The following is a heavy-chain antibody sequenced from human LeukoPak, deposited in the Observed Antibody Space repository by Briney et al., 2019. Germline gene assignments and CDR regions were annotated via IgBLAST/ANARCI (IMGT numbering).Heavy chain of an antibody. CDR3: ARDVSSSTRAFDI. Sequence: GGSLRLSCAASGFALSTYEMTWVRQAPGKGLEWVSFISSSTSHTFYADSVKGRFTIFRDTAKNSLYLQMNNLRGEDTAVYYCARDVSSSTRAFDIWGQETMVGV. D-gene: IGHD2-15*01. CDR1: GFALSTYE. J-gene: IGHJ3*02. CDR2: ISSSTSHT. V-gene: IGHV3-48*03.